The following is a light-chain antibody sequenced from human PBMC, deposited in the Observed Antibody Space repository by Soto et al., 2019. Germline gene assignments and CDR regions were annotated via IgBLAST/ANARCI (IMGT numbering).Light chain of an antibody. CDR3: HQDDDGPYT. CDR1: QSVSTN. J-gene: IGKJ2*01. CDR2: GAS. Sequence: VMTHSPAILAVSPGERATLSCRASQSVSTNVAWYQQIPCQTPKLLIYGASTRATGIPVRFSVCGSGTEVTLTFSSVYSEDFAFYYCHQDDDGPYTFGQGTKVDI. V-gene: IGKV3-15*01.